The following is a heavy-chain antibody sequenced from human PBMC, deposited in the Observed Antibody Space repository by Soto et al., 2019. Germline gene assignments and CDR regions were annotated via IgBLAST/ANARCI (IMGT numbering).Heavy chain of an antibody. D-gene: IGHD6-13*01. V-gene: IGHV3-23*01. J-gene: IGHJ4*02. Sequence: EVQLLESGGDLVQPGGSLRLSCAASGFTFTNYAMTWVRRAPGKGLEWVSTISGGGSITYYADSLKGRFTISRDNYKNTLYLQINSLRAEDTAVYYCAKTIRGGYSSSWYYFDYWGQGTLVTVSS. CDR2: ISGGGSIT. CDR1: GFTFTNYA. CDR3: AKTIRGGYSSSWYYFDY.